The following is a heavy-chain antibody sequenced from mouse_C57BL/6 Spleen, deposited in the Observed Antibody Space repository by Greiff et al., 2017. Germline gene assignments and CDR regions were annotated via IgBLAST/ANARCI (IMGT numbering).Heavy chain of an antibody. CDR3: ARTPYYGHAMDY. Sequence: EVKLQQSGPELVKPGASVKIPCKASGYTFTDYNMDWVKQSHGKSLEWIGDINPNNGGTIYNQKFKGKATLTVDKSSSTAYMELRSLTSEDTAVYYCARTPYYGHAMDYWGQGTTLTVSS. CDR2: INPNNGGT. J-gene: IGHJ2*01. V-gene: IGHV1-18*01. CDR1: GYTFTDYN. D-gene: IGHD2-10*01.